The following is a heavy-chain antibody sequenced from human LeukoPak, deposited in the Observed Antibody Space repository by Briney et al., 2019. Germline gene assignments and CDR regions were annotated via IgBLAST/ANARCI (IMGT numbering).Heavy chain of an antibody. V-gene: IGHV3-30-3*01. CDR3: ASSSGLDY. J-gene: IGHJ4*02. D-gene: IGHD6-19*01. Sequence: GGSLRLSCAASGFRFSSYAMSWVRQAPGKGLEWVAVISYDGSNKYYADSVKGRFTISRDNSKNTLYLQMNSLRAEDTAVYYCASSSGLDYWGQGTLVTVSS. CDR2: ISYDGSNK. CDR1: GFRFSSYA.